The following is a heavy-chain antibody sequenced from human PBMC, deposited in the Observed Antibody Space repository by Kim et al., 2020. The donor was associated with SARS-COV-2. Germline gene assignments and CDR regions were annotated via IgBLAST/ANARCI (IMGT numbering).Heavy chain of an antibody. J-gene: IGHJ4*02. CDR2: IWYDGSNK. D-gene: IGHD1-26*01. Sequence: GGSLRLSSAASGFTFSSYGMHWVRQAPGKGLEWVAVIWYDGSNKYYADSVKGRFTISRDNSKNTLYLQMNSLRAEDTAVYYWAREGGERLRFPDYWGQG. CDR3: AREGGERLRFPDY. CDR1: GFTFSSYG. V-gene: IGHV3-33*01.